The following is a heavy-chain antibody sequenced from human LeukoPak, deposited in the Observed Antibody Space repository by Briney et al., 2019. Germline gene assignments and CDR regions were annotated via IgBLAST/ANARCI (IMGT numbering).Heavy chain of an antibody. Sequence: PSETLSLTCSVSGGPINSNSQHWDWIRQAPGKGLEWIGNIYYSGTTSYNPSLKSRVTISVDTSKNQFSLRLSSVTAADTAVYYCARRGDILTGYALDYWGQGTLVTVSS. V-gene: IGHV4-39*01. D-gene: IGHD3-9*01. CDR2: IYYSGTT. CDR1: GGPINSNSQH. J-gene: IGHJ4*02. CDR3: ARRGDILTGYALDY.